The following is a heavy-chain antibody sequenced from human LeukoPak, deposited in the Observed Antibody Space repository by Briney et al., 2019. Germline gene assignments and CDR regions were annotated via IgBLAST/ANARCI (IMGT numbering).Heavy chain of an antibody. Sequence: SETLSLTCAVYGGSFSGYYWSWIRQPPGKGLEWIGEINHSGSTNYNPSLKSRVTISVDTSKNQFSLKLSSVTAADTAVYYCARGPNYGDYVGAIYFDYWGQGTLVTVST. CDR1: GGSFSGYY. D-gene: IGHD4-17*01. CDR2: INHSGST. CDR3: ARGPNYGDYVGAIYFDY. J-gene: IGHJ4*02. V-gene: IGHV4-34*01.